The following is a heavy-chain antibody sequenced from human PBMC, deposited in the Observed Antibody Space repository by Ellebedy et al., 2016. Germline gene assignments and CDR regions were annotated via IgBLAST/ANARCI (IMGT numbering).Heavy chain of an antibody. CDR1: GFTFSTYG. D-gene: IGHD3/OR15-3a*01. CDR3: AKVDWDLPGEFYFDH. Sequence: GESLKISCAASGFTFSTYGMHWVRQAPGKGLEWVAVISNDGNKKYYADSVRGRFTISRDLSKSTLYLQMNSLRAEDTAVYYCAKVDWDLPGEFYFDHWGQGTLVTVSS. CDR2: ISNDGNKK. V-gene: IGHV3-30*18. J-gene: IGHJ4*02.